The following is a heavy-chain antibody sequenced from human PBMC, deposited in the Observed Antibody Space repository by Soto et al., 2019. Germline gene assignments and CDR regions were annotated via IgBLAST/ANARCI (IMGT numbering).Heavy chain of an antibody. CDR1: GFTFSSYA. CDR3: AKDSGYSYNPEDYFDY. Sequence: PGGSLRLSCAASGFTFSSYAMTWVRQAPGKGLEWVSAISGGGGTSYADPVKGRFTISRDNSKNPVYLQMNSLRAEDTAVYYCAKDSGYSYNPEDYFDYWGRGTQVTVS. D-gene: IGHD5-18*01. J-gene: IGHJ4*02. V-gene: IGHV3-23*01. CDR2: ISGGGGT.